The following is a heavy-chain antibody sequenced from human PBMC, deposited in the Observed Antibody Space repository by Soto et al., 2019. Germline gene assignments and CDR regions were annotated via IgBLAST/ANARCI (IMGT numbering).Heavy chain of an antibody. J-gene: IGHJ5*02. CDR3: ARPRREAAGARFDP. D-gene: IGHD6-13*01. CDR1: GGSISCGGYY. CDR2: IYYSGST. V-gene: IGHV4-31*03. Sequence: SETLSLTGTVSGGSISCGGYYWSWIRQHPGKGLEWIGYIYYSGSTYYNPSLKSRVTISVDTSKNQFSLKLISVTAADTAVYYCARPRREAAGARFDPWGQGTLLTVSS.